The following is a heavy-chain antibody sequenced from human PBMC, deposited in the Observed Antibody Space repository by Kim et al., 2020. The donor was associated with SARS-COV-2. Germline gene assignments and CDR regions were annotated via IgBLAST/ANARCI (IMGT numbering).Heavy chain of an antibody. CDR2: IWYDGSNK. V-gene: IGHV3-33*01. J-gene: IGHJ6*02. D-gene: IGHD6-13*01. Sequence: GGSLRLSCAASGFTFSSYGMHWVRQAPGKGLEWVAVIWYDGSNKYYADSVKGRFTISRDNSKNTLYPQMNSLRAEDTAVYYCARDGWGAAAGYEGVMDVWGQGTTVTVSS. CDR3: ARDGWGAAAGYEGVMDV. CDR1: GFTFSSYG.